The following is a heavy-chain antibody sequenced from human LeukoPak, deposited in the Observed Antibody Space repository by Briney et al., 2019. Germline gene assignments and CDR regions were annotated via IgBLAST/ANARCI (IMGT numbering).Heavy chain of an antibody. J-gene: IGHJ3*01. CDR3: ANMQLVKGVFEL. D-gene: IGHD6-13*01. CDR1: GFTFSSFA. CDR2: ISGGSDNT. Sequence: PGGSLRLSCAASGFTFSSFAMSWVRQAPGKGLDWVSAISGGSDNTYYADSVKGRFTISRDNTKNTLDLHMSSLTADDTVLVSCANMQLVKGVFELWAEKTRDTV. V-gene: IGHV3-23*01.